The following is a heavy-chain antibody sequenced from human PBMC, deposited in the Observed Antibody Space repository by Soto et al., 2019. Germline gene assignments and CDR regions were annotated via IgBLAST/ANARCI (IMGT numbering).Heavy chain of an antibody. D-gene: IGHD6-13*01. CDR2: ISAYNGNT. CDR3: ARDAGPGYSSSWYNYYYGMDV. Sequence: GASVKVSCKASGYTFTSYGISWVRQAPGQGLAWMGWISAYNGNTNYAQKLQGRVTMTTDTSTSTAYMELRSLRSDDTAVYYCARDAGPGYSSSWYNYYYGMDVWGQGTTVTV. V-gene: IGHV1-18*01. J-gene: IGHJ6*02. CDR1: GYTFTSYG.